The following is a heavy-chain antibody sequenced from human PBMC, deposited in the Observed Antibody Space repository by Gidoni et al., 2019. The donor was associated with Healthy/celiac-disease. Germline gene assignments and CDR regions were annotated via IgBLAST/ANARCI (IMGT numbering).Heavy chain of an antibody. CDR1: GFSLSTSGMC. D-gene: IGHD3-22*01. V-gene: IGHV2-70*15. CDR3: ARTTYYYDSSGYYYVDY. J-gene: IGHJ4*02. CDR2: IDWDDDK. Sequence: QVTLRESGPALVKPTQTLTLTCTFSGFSLSTSGMCVSWIRQPPGKALEWLSRIDWDDDKYYSTSLKTRLTISKDTSKNQVVLTMTNMDPVDTATYYCARTTYYYDSSGYYYVDYWGQGTLVTVSS.